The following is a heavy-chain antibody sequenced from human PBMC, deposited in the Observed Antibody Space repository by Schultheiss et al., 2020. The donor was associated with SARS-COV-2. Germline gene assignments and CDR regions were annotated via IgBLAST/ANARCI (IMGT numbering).Heavy chain of an antibody. J-gene: IGHJ4*02. CDR2: IYYSGST. CDR3: ARDLGKKGYGDYYFDY. Sequence: SETLSLTCTVSGGSISSSSYYWGWIRQPPGKGLEWIVSIYYSGSTYYNPSLKSRVTISVDTSKNQFSLKLSSVTAADTAVYYCARDLGKKGYGDYYFDYWGQGTLVTVSS. D-gene: IGHD4-17*01. CDR1: GGSISSSSYY. V-gene: IGHV4-39*07.